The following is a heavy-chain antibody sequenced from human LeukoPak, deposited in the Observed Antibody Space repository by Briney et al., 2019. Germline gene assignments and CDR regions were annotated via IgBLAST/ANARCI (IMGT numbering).Heavy chain of an antibody. J-gene: IGHJ6*03. CDR2: TYYRSKWYN. CDR3: ARGRVTTIANYYYYYIDV. D-gene: IGHD4-17*01. CDR1: GDSVSSNSAA. V-gene: IGHV6-1*01. Sequence: SQTLSLTCAISGDSVSSNSAAWTCIRQSPSRGLEWLGRTYYRSKWYNDYEVSVQSRITINPDTSKNQFSLQLNSVTPEDTAVYYCARGRVTTIANYYYYYIDVWGKGTTVTVSS.